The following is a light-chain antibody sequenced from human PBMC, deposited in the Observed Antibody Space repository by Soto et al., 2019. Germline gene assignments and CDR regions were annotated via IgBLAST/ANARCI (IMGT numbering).Light chain of an antibody. V-gene: IGLV2-14*01. CDR3: TSYTGDDFTFV. CDR2: EVG. CDR1: GSDISAYNY. J-gene: IGLJ1*01. Sequence: QSALTQPASVSGSPGQSITISCTGTGSDISAYNYVSWYQQHPGKAPKLMIYEVGDRPSGLSNRFSGSKSGNTASLTISRLQPDDEAEYHCTSYTGDDFTFVFGTGTKLTVL.